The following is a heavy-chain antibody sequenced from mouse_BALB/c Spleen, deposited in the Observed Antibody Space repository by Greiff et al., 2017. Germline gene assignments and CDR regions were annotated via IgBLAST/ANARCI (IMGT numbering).Heavy chain of an antibody. V-gene: IGHV5-17*02. J-gene: IGHJ4*01. Sequence: EVKLQESGGGLVQPGGSRKLSCAASGFTFSSFGMHWVRQAPEKGLEWVAYISSGSSTIYYADTVKGRFTISRDNPKNTLFLQMTSLRSEDTAMYYCARSPTVAPYYYAMDYWGQGTSVTVSS. CDR3: ARSPTVAPYYYAMDY. D-gene: IGHD1-1*01. CDR1: GFTFSSFG. CDR2: ISSGSSTI.